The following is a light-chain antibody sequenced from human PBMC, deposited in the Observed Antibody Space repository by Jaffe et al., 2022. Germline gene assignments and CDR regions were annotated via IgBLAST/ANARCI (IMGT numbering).Light chain of an antibody. V-gene: IGKV3-15*01. CDR1: QSISSN. CDR3: QPYNIGPPET. Sequence: EIVMTQSPATLSVSPGERATLSCRASQSISSNLAWYQQKPGQSPRLLIYGASTRATGIPARFSGSGSGTEFTLTISSLQSEDFAVYYCQPYNIGPPETFGQGTKLEIK. CDR2: GAS. J-gene: IGKJ2*01.